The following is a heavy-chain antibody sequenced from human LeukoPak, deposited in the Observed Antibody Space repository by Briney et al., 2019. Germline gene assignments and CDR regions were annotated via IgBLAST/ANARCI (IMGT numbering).Heavy chain of an antibody. CDR1: GFTFSSYA. Sequence: GGSLRLSCAASGFTFSSYAMHWVRQAPGKGLEYVSAISSNGGSTYYANSVEGRFTISRDNSKNTLYLQMGSLRAEDMAVYYCARARWLQLGDLDYWGQGTLVTVSS. V-gene: IGHV3-64*01. CDR3: ARARWLQLGDLDY. CDR2: ISSNGGST. J-gene: IGHJ4*02. D-gene: IGHD5-24*01.